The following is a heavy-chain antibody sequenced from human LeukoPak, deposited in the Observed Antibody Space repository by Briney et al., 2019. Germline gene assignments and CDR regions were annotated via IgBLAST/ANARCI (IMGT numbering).Heavy chain of an antibody. V-gene: IGHV5-51*01. Sequence: GESLKISCKGSGYSFTSYWIGWVRQMPGKGLEWMGIIYPADSDTRYSPSFEGQVTISADKSITTAYLQWSSLKASDTAIYYCATSPHSYDSDYWGQGTLVTVSS. CDR1: GYSFTSYW. J-gene: IGHJ4*02. D-gene: IGHD5-18*01. CDR2: IYPADSDT. CDR3: ATSPHSYDSDY.